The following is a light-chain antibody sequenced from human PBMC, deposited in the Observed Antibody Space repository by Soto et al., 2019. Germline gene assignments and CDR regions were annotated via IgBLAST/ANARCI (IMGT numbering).Light chain of an antibody. CDR2: HAS. V-gene: IGKV3-15*01. Sequence: EIVMTQSPATLSVSPGERATLSCRASQSVSSNLAWYQQKPGPAPRLLIYHASTTATGIPARFSGSGSGTESTLTISSLHSEYFAVYYCQQYNKWPLTFGGGTKVEIK. J-gene: IGKJ4*01. CDR1: QSVSSN. CDR3: QQYNKWPLT.